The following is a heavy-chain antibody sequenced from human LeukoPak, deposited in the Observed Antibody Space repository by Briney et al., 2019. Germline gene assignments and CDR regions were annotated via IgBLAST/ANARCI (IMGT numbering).Heavy chain of an antibody. CDR2: FDPEDGET. CDR3: ATRYCSSTSCYIYWFDP. D-gene: IGHD2-2*02. CDR1: GYTLTELS. V-gene: IGHV1-24*01. Sequence: ASVKVSCKASGYTLTELSMHWVRQAPGKGLEWMGGFDPEDGETIYAQKFQGRVTMTEDTSTDTAYMELSSLRSEDTAVYYCATRYCSSTSCYIYWFDPWGQGTLVTVSS. J-gene: IGHJ5*02.